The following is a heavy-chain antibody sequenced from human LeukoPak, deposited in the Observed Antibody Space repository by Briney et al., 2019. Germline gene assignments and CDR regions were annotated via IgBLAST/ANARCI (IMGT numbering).Heavy chain of an antibody. D-gene: IGHD3-10*01. Sequence: ASVKVCCKASGGTFSSYGISWVRPAPGQGLEWMRWISAYNGNANYAQKLQGRVTMTTDTSTSTAYMELRSMRSDDTAVYYCAREPPGILLWFGELLPLDYWGQGTLVTVSS. J-gene: IGHJ4*02. CDR3: AREPPGILLWFGELLPLDY. CDR1: GGTFSSYG. CDR2: ISAYNGNA. V-gene: IGHV1-18*01.